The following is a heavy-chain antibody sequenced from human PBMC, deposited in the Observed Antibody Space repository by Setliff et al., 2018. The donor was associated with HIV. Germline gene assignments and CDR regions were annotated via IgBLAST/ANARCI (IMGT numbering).Heavy chain of an antibody. CDR1: GDSVSSYNYY. V-gene: IGHV4-61*01. D-gene: IGHD3-22*01. J-gene: IGHJ3*02. Sequence: SETLSLTCKVSGDSVSSYNYYWSWIRQHPGKGLEWIGYIYYSGSTNYNPSLKSRVTISVDTSKNQFSLKLSSVTAADTAVYYCARLHYYDRSGLTVGAFDIWGQGTMVTVSS. CDR3: ARLHYYDRSGLTVGAFDI. CDR2: IYYSGST.